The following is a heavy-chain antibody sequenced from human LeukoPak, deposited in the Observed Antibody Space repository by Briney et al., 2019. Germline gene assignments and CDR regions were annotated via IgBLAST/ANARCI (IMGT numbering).Heavy chain of an antibody. V-gene: IGHV3-48*03. CDR1: GFIFSSYE. CDR2: ISSSGSTI. Sequence: GGSLRLSCAASGFIFSSYEMNWVRQAPGKGLEWVSYISSSGSTIYYADSVKGRFTISRDNAKNSLYLQMNSLRAEDTAVYYCARDVVYYDRSGYLNAETFDYWGQGTLVTVSS. J-gene: IGHJ4*02. CDR3: ARDVVYYDRSGYLNAETFDY. D-gene: IGHD3-22*01.